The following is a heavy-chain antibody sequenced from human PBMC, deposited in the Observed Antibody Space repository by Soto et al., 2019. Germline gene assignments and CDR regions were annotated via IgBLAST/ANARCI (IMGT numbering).Heavy chain of an antibody. CDR2: IYSDGST. V-gene: IGHV3-66*01. Sequence: EVQLVESGGGLVQPGGSLRLSCAASGFTVSSNYMSWVRQAPGKGLELVSAIYSDGSTFYSDSVKGRFTISRDNSKNTPYLQMNSLRAEDTSVYYCARNYYASSGYYYGGAFEIWGQGTMVTVSS. CDR3: ARNYYASSGYYYGGAFEI. J-gene: IGHJ3*02. CDR1: GFTVSSNY. D-gene: IGHD3-22*01.